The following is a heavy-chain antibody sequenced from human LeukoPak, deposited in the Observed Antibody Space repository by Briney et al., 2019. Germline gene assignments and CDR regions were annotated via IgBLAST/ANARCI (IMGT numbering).Heavy chain of an antibody. CDR1: GYSFTSYW. D-gene: IGHD2-15*01. J-gene: IGHJ5*02. Sequence: GESLKISCKGSGYSFTSYWIGWVRQMPGKGLEWMGIIYPGDSDTRYSPSFQGQVTISADKSISTAYLQWSSLKASDTAMYYCARHGGVAATTARFDPWGQGTLVTVSS. CDR3: ARHGGVAATTARFDP. V-gene: IGHV5-51*01. CDR2: IYPGDSDT.